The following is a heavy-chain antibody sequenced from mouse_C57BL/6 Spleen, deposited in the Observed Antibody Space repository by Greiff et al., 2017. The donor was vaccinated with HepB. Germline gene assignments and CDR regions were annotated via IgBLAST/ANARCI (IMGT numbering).Heavy chain of an antibody. V-gene: IGHV5-4*01. CDR2: ISDGGSYT. CDR1: GFTFSSYA. Sequence: EVHLVESGGGLVKPGGSLKLSCAASGFTFSSYAMSWVRQTPEKRLEWVATISDGGSYTYYPDNVKGRFTISRDNAKNNLYLQMSHLKSEDTAMYYCARRPYYSNSLFDYWGQGTTLTVSS. J-gene: IGHJ2*01. D-gene: IGHD2-5*01. CDR3: ARRPYYSNSLFDY.